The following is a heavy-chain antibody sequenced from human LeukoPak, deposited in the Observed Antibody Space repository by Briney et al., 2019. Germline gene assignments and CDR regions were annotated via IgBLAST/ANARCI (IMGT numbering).Heavy chain of an antibody. CDR3: AKENGGYSSGPYAFDI. J-gene: IGHJ3*02. CDR2: ISGSGGST. V-gene: IGHV3-23*01. D-gene: IGHD6-19*01. Sequence: GGSLRLSCAASGFTFSSYAMSWVRQAPGKGGEWVSAISGSGGSTYYADSVKGRFTISRDNSKNTLYLQMNSLRAEDTAVYYCAKENGGYSSGPYAFDIWGQGTMVTVSS. CDR1: GFTFSSYA.